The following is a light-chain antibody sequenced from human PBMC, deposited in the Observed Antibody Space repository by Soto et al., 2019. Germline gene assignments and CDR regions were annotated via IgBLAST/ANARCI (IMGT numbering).Light chain of an antibody. CDR3: AAWDDSLNGHVV. J-gene: IGLJ2*01. V-gene: IGLV1-44*01. CDR1: SSNIGSNT. CDR2: SNN. Sequence: QFVLTQPPSASGTPGQRVTISCSGSSSNIGSNTVNWYQQLPGTAPKLLIYSNNQRPSGVPDRFSGSKSGTSASLAISGLQSEDEADYYCAAWDDSLNGHVVFGGVTKLTVL.